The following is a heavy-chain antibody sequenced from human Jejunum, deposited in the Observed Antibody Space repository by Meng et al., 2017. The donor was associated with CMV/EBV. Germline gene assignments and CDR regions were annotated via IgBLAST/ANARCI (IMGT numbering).Heavy chain of an antibody. CDR1: GYPFSGHY. Sequence: SGYPFSGHYSHWVRQAPGQGLEWMGWMYPNSGGTNYAQKFQGRVTMTRDTSISTAYMELSRLRSDDSAVYYCAAVTYSDYDDFDYWGQGTLVTVSS. CDR3: AAVTYSDYDDFDY. D-gene: IGHD5-12*01. CDR2: MYPNSGGT. V-gene: IGHV1-2*02. J-gene: IGHJ4*02.